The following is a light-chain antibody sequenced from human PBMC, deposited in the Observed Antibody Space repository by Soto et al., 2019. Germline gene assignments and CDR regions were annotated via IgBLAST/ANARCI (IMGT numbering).Light chain of an antibody. CDR1: SSNLGTNT. CDR3: AAWDDRLNEGV. Sequence: QSVLTQPPSVSGTPGQRVTISFSGSSSNLGTNTVNWYQQLPGTAPKVLIYSNNQRPSGVPDRFSGSKSGTSASLAISGLHSEDEADSYCAAWDDRLNEGVFGGGTKLT. V-gene: IGLV1-44*01. CDR2: SNN. J-gene: IGLJ2*01.